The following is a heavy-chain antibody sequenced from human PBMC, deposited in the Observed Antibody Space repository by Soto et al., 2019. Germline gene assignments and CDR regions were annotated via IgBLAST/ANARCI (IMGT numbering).Heavy chain of an antibody. CDR3: AREWYGP. V-gene: IGHV4-59*11. J-gene: IGHJ5*02. CDR2: VFYNGST. CDR1: GGTLSRHY. Sequence: PSETLSLTCTVSGGTLSRHYWSWIRQPPGKGLEWIGYVFYNGSTTYNPSLKTRVTMSVDTAKNHFSLELTSVTAADTAVYYCAREWYGPWGQGILVTVSS.